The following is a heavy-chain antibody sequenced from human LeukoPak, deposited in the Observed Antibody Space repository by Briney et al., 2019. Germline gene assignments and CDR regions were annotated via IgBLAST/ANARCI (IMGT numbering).Heavy chain of an antibody. Sequence: GGSLRLSCAASGFTLSTYDMHWVRQVSGKGLEWVSSIGTIGDTFYPGSVKGRFTISRENAKNSLYLQMNGLRAGDTAVHYCARATVIGNAPVPGYMDVWGKGTTVTVSS. V-gene: IGHV3-13*01. CDR3: ARATVIGNAPVPGYMDV. D-gene: IGHD2-21*01. CDR1: GFTLSTYD. J-gene: IGHJ6*03. CDR2: IGTIGDT.